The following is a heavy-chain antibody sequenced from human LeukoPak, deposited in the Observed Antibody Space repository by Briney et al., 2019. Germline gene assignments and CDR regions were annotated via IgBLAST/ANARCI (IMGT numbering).Heavy chain of an antibody. CDR3: AGGLRGGPSGGGLDY. D-gene: IGHD2-15*01. J-gene: IGHJ4*02. V-gene: IGHV5-10-1*01. CDR1: GFSFTSYW. Sequence: PGESLKISCKGSGFSFTSYWISGVRQMPGKGLEWMGRIDPSDSYTNYSPSFQGHVTISVDKSISTAYLQWSSLKSSHTAKNSFAGGLRGGPSGGGLDYWGQGTLVTVSS. CDR2: IDPSDSYT.